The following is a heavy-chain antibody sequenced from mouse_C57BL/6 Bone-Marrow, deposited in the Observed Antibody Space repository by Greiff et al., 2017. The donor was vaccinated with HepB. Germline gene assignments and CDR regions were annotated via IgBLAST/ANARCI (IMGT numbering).Heavy chain of an antibody. CDR3: TRQARYVSWFAY. Sequence: QVQLQQSGAELVRPGASVTLSCKASGYTFTDYEMHWVKQTPVHGLEWIGAIDPETGGTAYNQKFKGKAILTADKSSSTAYMELRSLTSEDSAVYYCTRQARYVSWFAYWGQGTLVTVSA. V-gene: IGHV1-15*01. J-gene: IGHJ3*01. CDR2: IDPETGGT. CDR1: GYTFTDYE. D-gene: IGHD3-1*01.